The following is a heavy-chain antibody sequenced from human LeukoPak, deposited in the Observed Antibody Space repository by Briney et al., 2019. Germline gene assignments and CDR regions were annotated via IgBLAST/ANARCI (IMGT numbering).Heavy chain of an antibody. V-gene: IGHV3-53*01. CDR1: GFTVSSNY. Sequence: GGSLRLSCAASGFTVSSNYMSWVRQAPGKGLEWVSVIYSGGSTYYADSVKGRFTISRDNSKNTLYLQMNSLRAEDTAVYYCARVRSGSYYWFDPWGQGTLVTVSS. CDR3: ARVRSGSYYWFDP. CDR2: IYSGGST. J-gene: IGHJ5*02. D-gene: IGHD1-26*01.